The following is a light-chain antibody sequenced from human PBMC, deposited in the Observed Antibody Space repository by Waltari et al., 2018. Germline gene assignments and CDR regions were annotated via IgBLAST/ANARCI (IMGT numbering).Light chain of an antibody. J-gene: IGKJ4*01. CDR1: QSVYNF. CDR2: EAS. Sequence: LTQSPATLSLSPGERATLSCRASQSVYNFLAWYQQKPGQAPRLLIYEASQRATVIPARFSGSGSGTDFTLTISNLEPEDVAVYYCQQRANWPPLTFGGGTKVEIK. V-gene: IGKV3-11*01. CDR3: QQRANWPPLT.